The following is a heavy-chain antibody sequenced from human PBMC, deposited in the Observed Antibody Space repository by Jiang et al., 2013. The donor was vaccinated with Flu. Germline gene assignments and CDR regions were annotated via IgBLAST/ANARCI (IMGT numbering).Heavy chain of an antibody. V-gene: IGHV3-33*01. CDR2: IWYDGSNK. CDR3: ARDRYGDYRSDYFDY. Sequence: TFSSVWRCDWVRPGSRARGVEWVAVIWYDGSNKYYADSVKGRFTISRDNSKNTLYLQMNSLRAEDTAVYYCARDRYGDYRSDYFDYWGQGTLVTVSS. J-gene: IGHJ4*02. D-gene: IGHD4-17*01. CDR1: TFSSVW.